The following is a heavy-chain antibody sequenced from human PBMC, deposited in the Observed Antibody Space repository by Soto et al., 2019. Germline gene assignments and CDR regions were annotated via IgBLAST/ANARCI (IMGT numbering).Heavy chain of an antibody. J-gene: IGHJ4*02. Sequence: QVRLVQSGSEVKKPESSVTISGKAPGGTFSTYAISWVRQAPGQGLEWMGGIIPMFGTANYAQRFQDRVTITADESTNTVYMELSSLRSEDTAVYFCASGIQLWLRRINNGYSGWGQGTLVTVSS. D-gene: IGHD5-18*01. V-gene: IGHV1-69*12. CDR2: IIPMFGTA. CDR3: ASGIQLWLRRINNGYSG. CDR1: GGTFSTYA.